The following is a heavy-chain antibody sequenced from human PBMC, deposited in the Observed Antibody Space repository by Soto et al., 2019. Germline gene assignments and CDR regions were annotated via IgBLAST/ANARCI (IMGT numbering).Heavy chain of an antibody. Sequence: SETLSLTCTVSGGSISSDYWSWIRQPPGKGLEWIGYIYYSGSTNYNPSLKSRVTISVDTSKTQFSLKLSSVTAADTAVYSCARALCGPAGQINWFDPCGRGTLGSVSP. CDR1: GGSISSDY. J-gene: IGHJ5*02. D-gene: IGHD2-21*01. CDR3: ARALCGPAGQINWFDP. CDR2: IYYSGST. V-gene: IGHV4-59*01.